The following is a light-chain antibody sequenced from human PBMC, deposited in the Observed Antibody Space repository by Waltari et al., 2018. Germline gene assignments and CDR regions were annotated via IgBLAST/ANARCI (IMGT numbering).Light chain of an antibody. CDR1: GTDIGAYDF. Sequence: SAMTQPASVSGSLGQSITISCTGRGTDIGAYDFSSWYQQYPGKPPKLIIYDVSTRPSEVSNRCSGSKSGNTASLAISGLQAEDEADYYCISYTNTYTLGLFGGGTKLTVL. J-gene: IGLJ3*02. CDR2: DVS. CDR3: ISYTNTYTLGL. V-gene: IGLV2-14*03.